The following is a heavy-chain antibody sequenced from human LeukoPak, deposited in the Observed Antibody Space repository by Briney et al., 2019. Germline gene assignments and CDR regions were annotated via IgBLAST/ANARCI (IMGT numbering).Heavy chain of an antibody. CDR3: ARDSSGWYHWFDP. CDR2: FYHGGST. V-gene: IGHV4-38-2*02. Sequence: PSETLSLTCTVSGYSISTGYYWDWIRQPPGKGLEWIGTFYHGGSTYYNPSLKSRVTISVDTSKNQFSLNLTSVTAADTAVYYCARDSSGWYHWFDPWGQGTLVTVSS. J-gene: IGHJ5*02. D-gene: IGHD6-19*01. CDR1: GYSISTGYY.